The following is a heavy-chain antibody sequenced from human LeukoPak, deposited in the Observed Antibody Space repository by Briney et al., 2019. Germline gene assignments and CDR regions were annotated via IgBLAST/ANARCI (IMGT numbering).Heavy chain of an antibody. V-gene: IGHV3-48*03. D-gene: IGHD3-10*02. CDR2: ISSSGSTI. CDR1: GFTFSSYE. J-gene: IGHJ6*04. Sequence: GGSLRLSCAASGFTFSSYEMNWVRRAPGKGLEWVSYISSSGSTIYYADSVKGRSTISRDNAKNSLYLQMNSLRAEDTAVYYCAELGITMIGGVWGKGTTVTISS. CDR3: AELGITMIGGV.